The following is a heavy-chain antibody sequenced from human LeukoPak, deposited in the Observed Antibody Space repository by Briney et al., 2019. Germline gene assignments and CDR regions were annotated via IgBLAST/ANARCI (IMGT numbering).Heavy chain of an antibody. D-gene: IGHD1-26*01. J-gene: IGHJ3*02. Sequence: ISYDGTNKYYADSVKGRFTISRDNAKNSLYLQMNSLRAEDTAVYYCARGVVATPEAFDIWGQGTMVTVSS. V-gene: IGHV3-30*07. CDR2: ISYDGTNK. CDR3: ARGVVATPEAFDI.